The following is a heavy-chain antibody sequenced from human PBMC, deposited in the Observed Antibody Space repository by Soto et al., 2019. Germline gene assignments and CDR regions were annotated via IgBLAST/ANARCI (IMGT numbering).Heavy chain of an antibody. Sequence: GGSLRLSCAVSGFTFTSYSMSWVRQAPGEGLDWVANIQQDGSEKYYVDSVKGRYTISRDNAKNSLYLQMNSLRAEDTAVYYCARDLPGYCTTSDCYSYFDYWGQGTLVTVSS. CDR2: IQQDGSEK. CDR1: GFTFTSYS. J-gene: IGHJ4*02. D-gene: IGHD2-8*01. V-gene: IGHV3-7*03. CDR3: ARDLPGYCTTSDCYSYFDY.